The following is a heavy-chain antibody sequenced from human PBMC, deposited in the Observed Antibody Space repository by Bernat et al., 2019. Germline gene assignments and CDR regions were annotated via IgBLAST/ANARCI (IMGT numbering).Heavy chain of an antibody. Sequence: QLQLQESGPGLVKPSETLSLTCTVSGGSISSSSYYWGWIRQPPGKGLEWIGSIYYSGSTYYNPSLKSRVTISVDTSKNQFSLKLSSVTAADTAVYYCAGNTYYDYIWGSRNWYFDLWGRGTLVTVSS. D-gene: IGHD3-16*01. J-gene: IGHJ2*01. V-gene: IGHV4-39*01. CDR2: IYYSGST. CDR1: GGSISSSSYY. CDR3: AGNTYYDYIWGSRNWYFDL.